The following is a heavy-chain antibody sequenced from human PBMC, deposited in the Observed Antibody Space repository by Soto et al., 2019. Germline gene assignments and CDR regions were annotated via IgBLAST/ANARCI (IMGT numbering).Heavy chain of an antibody. Sequence: PEETLSLTCTVSGGSVNSDNYYWSWVRQPPGKGLEWIGYIYHTGRTNYNPSLMSRVTISLGASRNQFSLKLSSVTAADTAVFYCAREYSNSPEAFDSWGQGTLVTVSS. CDR3: AREYSNSPEAFDS. D-gene: IGHD1-26*01. V-gene: IGHV4-61*01. CDR1: GGSVNSDNYY. CDR2: IYHTGRT. J-gene: IGHJ4*02.